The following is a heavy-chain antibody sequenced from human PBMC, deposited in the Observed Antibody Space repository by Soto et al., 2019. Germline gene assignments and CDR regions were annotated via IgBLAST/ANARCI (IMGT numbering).Heavy chain of an antibody. D-gene: IGHD3-3*01. V-gene: IGHV4-59*01. CDR2: IYYSGST. CDR3: ARVSDFWSGYYTGMGWFDP. Sequence: LSLTCTVSGGSISSYYWSWIRQPPGKGLEWIGYIYYSGSTNYNPSLKSRVTISVDTSKNQFSLKLSSVTAADTAVYYCARVSDFWSGYYTGMGWFDPWRQGTLVTV. CDR1: GGSISSYY. J-gene: IGHJ5*02.